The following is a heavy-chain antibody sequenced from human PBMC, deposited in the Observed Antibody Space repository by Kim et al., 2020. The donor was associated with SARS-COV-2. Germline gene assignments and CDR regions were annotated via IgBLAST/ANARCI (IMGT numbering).Heavy chain of an antibody. V-gene: IGHV5-51*01. CDR1: GYSFTSYW. CDR3: ARLSPIVAAAGIHWFDP. J-gene: IGHJ5*02. Sequence: GESLKISCKGSGYSFTSYWIGWVRQMPGKGLEWMGIIYPGDSDTRYSPSFQGQVTISADKSISTAYLQWSSLKASDTAMYYCARLSPIVAAAGIHWFDPWGQGTLVTVSS. CDR2: IYPGDSDT. D-gene: IGHD6-13*01.